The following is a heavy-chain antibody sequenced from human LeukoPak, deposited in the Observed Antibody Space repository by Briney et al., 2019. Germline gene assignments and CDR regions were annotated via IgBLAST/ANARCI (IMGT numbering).Heavy chain of an antibody. V-gene: IGHV4-59*02. CDR3: ARGYYGSGMIDGKYYFDY. J-gene: IGHJ4*02. CDR1: GGSVSSYY. Sequence: SETLSLPCTVSGGSVSSYYWSWIRQPPGKGLEWIGYIYYSGSTNYNPSLKSRVTISVDTSKNQFSLKLSSVTAADTAVYYCARGYYGSGMIDGKYYFDYWGQGTLVTVSS. D-gene: IGHD3-10*01. CDR2: IYYSGST.